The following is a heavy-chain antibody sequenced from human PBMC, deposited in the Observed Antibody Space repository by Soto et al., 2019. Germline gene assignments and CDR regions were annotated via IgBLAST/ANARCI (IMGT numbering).Heavy chain of an antibody. CDR3: AKDRVPNDSSGYYSILTDS. CDR2: IDTYGSAT. Sequence: GGSLRLSCAASGFSLSVYWMHWVRQAPGKGLAWVSRIDTYGSATKYADSVEGRFSISKDNAENTLYLQMHSLRAEDTAVYYCAKDRVPNDSSGYYSILTDSWGQGTVVTSPQ. J-gene: IGHJ4*02. V-gene: IGHV3-74*01. CDR1: GFSLSVYW. D-gene: IGHD3-22*01.